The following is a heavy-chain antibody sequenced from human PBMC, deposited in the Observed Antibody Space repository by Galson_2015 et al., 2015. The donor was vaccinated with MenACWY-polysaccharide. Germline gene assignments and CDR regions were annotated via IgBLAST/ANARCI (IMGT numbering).Heavy chain of an antibody. J-gene: IGHJ3*02. D-gene: IGHD7-27*01. CDR2: IGWDDNK. CDR1: GFSLTTSRMR. Sequence: PALVKPTQPLTLTCTFSGFSLTTSRMRVSWIRQPPGKALEWLARIGWDDNKFYSTSLKTRLTIPKDTSKNQVVLTMTNMDPVDTATYYCARISTGGDVFDIWGQGTMVTASS. CDR3: ARISTGGDVFDI. V-gene: IGHV2-70*04.